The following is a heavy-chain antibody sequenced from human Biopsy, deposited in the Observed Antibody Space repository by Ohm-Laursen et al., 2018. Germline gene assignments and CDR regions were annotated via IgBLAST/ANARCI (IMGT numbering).Heavy chain of an antibody. CDR1: GFTFSTYA. CDR2: ISGSGDTT. Sequence: SLRLSCAASGFTFSTYAMTWVRQAPGKGLEWVSAISGSGDTTYYADSVKGRFTISRDNSKNTVSLQMNSLRAEDTAVYYCARDVEGFYSYAMDVWGQGTTVTVSS. D-gene: IGHD5-24*01. J-gene: IGHJ6*02. V-gene: IGHV3-23*01. CDR3: ARDVEGFYSYAMDV.